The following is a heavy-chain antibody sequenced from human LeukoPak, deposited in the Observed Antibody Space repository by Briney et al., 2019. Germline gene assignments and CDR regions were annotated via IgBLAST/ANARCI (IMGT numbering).Heavy chain of an antibody. V-gene: IGHV1-3*01. CDR2: INAGHGNT. CDR3: ARGAGFAEPLPEY. Sequence: ASVKVSCKASGYTFTSYAIQWVRQAPGQRLEWLGWINAGHGNTKYSQKFQGRVTITRDTSASTAYMELSSLRSEDTAVYYCARGAGFAEPLPEYWGQGTLLTVSS. J-gene: IGHJ4*02. CDR1: GYTFTSYA. D-gene: IGHD1-14*01.